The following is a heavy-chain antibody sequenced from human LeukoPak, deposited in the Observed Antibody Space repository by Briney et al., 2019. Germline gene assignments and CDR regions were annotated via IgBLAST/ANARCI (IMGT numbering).Heavy chain of an antibody. Sequence: KASETLSLTCTVSGGSISSGGYYWSWIRQPPGKGLEWIGEINHSGSTNYNPSLKSRVTISVDTSKNQFSLKLSSVTAADTAVYYCASFDIAAPGIDYWGQGTLVTVSS. D-gene: IGHD6-6*01. CDR3: ASFDIAAPGIDY. CDR1: GGSISSGGYY. CDR2: INHSGST. V-gene: IGHV4-39*07. J-gene: IGHJ4*02.